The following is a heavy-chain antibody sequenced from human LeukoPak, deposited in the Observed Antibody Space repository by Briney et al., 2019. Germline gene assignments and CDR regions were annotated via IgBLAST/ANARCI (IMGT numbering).Heavy chain of an antibody. V-gene: IGHV4-34*01. Sequence: SETLSLTCAVYGGSFSGYYWSWIRQPPGKGLEWIGEIDHSGSTNYNPSLKSRVTISVDTSKNQFSLKLSSVTAADTAVYYCARVPQTYYYDSSGYRFDYWGQGTLVTVSS. CDR3: ARVPQTYYYDSSGYRFDY. CDR1: GGSFSGYY. J-gene: IGHJ4*02. CDR2: IDHSGST. D-gene: IGHD3-22*01.